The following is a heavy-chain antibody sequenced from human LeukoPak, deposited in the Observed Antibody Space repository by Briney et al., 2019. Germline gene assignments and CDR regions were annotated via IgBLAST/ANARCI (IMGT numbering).Heavy chain of an antibody. D-gene: IGHD3-10*01. V-gene: IGHV3-48*03. CDR2: ISSSGSTI. CDR3: ARGAHYGSGSYFHSYGMDV. Sequence: GGSLRLSCAASGFTFSSYEMNWVRQAPGKGLEWVSYISSSGSTIYYADSVKGRFTISRDNAKNSLYLQMNSLRAEDTAVYYCARGAHYGSGSYFHSYGMDVWGQGTTVTVSS. CDR1: GFTFSSYE. J-gene: IGHJ6*02.